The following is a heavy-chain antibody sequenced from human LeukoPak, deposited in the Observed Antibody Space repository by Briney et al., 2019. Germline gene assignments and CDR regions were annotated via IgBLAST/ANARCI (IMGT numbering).Heavy chain of an antibody. CDR1: GGSLSTSNYY. CDR3: AKSNGYVLVDI. J-gene: IGHJ3*02. Sequence: SETLSLTCTVSGGSLSTSNYYWGWIRQPPGKGLEWIGNIFYSGSTYYSPSLKSRVTISLDTSRNQFSLKLTSVTAADTAVYYCAKSNGYVLVDIWGQGTMVTVSS. V-gene: IGHV4-39*07. D-gene: IGHD3-22*01. CDR2: IFYSGST.